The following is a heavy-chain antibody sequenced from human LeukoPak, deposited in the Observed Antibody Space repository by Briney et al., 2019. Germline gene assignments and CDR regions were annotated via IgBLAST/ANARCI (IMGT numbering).Heavy chain of an antibody. V-gene: IGHV6-1*01. Sequence: SQTLSLTCAISGVSVSSNSAAWNWLRHSPSRGLEWLGRTYLRSKWYNDYAESVKSRITINPDTSKNQFSLQLNSVTPEDTAVYYCARDGSISSSPRDYFDYWGQGTLVTVSS. J-gene: IGHJ4*02. CDR2: TYLRSKWYN. CDR1: GVSVSSNSAA. CDR3: ARDGSISSSPRDYFDY. D-gene: IGHD6-13*01.